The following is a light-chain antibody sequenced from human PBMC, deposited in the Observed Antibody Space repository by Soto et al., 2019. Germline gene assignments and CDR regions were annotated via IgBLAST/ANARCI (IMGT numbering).Light chain of an antibody. CDR1: SSNIGAGYD. V-gene: IGLV1-40*01. CDR3: QSYDRSLSGSVV. CDR2: GNS. J-gene: IGLJ2*01. Sequence: QSVLTQPPSVSGAPGQRVTISCTGSSSNIGAGYDVHWYQQLPGTAPKLLIYGNSNRPSGVPDRFSGSKSGTSASLAITGLQAEDEADYYCQSYDRSLSGSVVFGGGTQVNVL.